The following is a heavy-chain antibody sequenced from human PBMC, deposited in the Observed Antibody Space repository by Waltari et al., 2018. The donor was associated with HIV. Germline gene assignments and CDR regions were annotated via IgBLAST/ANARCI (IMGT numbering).Heavy chain of an antibody. J-gene: IGHJ3*02. V-gene: IGHV5-51*01. CDR3: ARHGYYYDSSGYFYDAFDI. CDR1: GNGFTSYW. D-gene: IGHD3-22*01. CDR2: TYPGYSDT. Sequence: DVQLLQSGAEVKTPGESLTISCMSSGNGFTSYWIGWVLQMPGNVLEWMGITYPGYSDTRYSPSFQGQVTISADKSISTAYLQWSSLNASDTAMYYCARHGYYYDSSGYFYDAFDIWGQGTMVTVSS.